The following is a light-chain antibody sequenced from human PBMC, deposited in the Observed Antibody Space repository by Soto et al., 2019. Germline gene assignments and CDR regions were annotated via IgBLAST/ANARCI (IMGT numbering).Light chain of an antibody. J-gene: IGKJ4*01. Sequence: DIQMTQSPSSVSASVGERVTITCRASQGLGVWLGWYQQKPGKAPQLLIFGASGLQTGVPSRFSGSGSGTDFTLTISSLQPEDFATYYCQQAYSFPLTFGGGTKVEIK. CDR2: GAS. CDR1: QGLGVW. CDR3: QQAYSFPLT. V-gene: IGKV1-12*01.